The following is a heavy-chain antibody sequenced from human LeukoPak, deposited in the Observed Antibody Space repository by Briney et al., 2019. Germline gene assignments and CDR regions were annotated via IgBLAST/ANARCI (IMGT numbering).Heavy chain of an antibody. J-gene: IGHJ4*02. CDR3: ARSLAGTVDY. Sequence: SETLSLTCNVSGVSITSGNDYWGWIRQPRGKGLEWIGYIYYSGSTNYNPSLKSRVTISVDTSKNQFSLKLSFVTAADTAVYYCARSLAGTVDYWGQGTLVTVSS. D-gene: IGHD6-19*01. CDR1: GVSITSGNDY. V-gene: IGHV4-61*01. CDR2: IYYSGST.